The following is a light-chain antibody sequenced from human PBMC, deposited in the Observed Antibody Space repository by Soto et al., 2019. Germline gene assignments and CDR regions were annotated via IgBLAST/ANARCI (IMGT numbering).Light chain of an antibody. CDR3: QQYGSSLPLT. Sequence: EIVLTQSPGTLSLSPGERATLSCRASQSVSSSYLAWYQQKPGQAPRLLIYGASSRPTGIPDRFSGSGSGTGFTLTISRLAAEDFAVYYCQQYGSSLPLTFGPGTPLEI. V-gene: IGKV3-20*01. CDR1: QSVSSSY. CDR2: GAS. J-gene: IGKJ5*01.